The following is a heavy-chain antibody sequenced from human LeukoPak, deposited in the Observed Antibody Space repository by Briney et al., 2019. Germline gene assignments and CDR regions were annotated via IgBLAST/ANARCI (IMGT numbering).Heavy chain of an antibody. J-gene: IGHJ6*03. CDR1: GYTFTSYY. CDR2: ISAYNGNT. D-gene: IGHD3-10*01. CDR3: ARDSLLLWFGELLDYYYYMDV. Sequence: ASVKVSCKASGYTFTSYYMHWVRQAPGQGLEWMGWISAYNGNTNYAQKLQGRVTMTTDTSTSTAYMELRSLRSDDTAVYYCARDSLLLWFGELLDYYYYMDVWGKGTTVTISS. V-gene: IGHV1-18*04.